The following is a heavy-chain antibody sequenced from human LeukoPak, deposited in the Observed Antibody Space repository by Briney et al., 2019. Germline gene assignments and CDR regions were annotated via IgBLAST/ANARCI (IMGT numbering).Heavy chain of an antibody. D-gene: IGHD5-12*01. CDR1: GFTFSSYG. CDR3: ARDGRGSGYDYAFDP. Sequence: GGSLRLSCAASGFTFSSYGMHWVRQAPGKGLEWVAFIRYDGSNKYYADSVKGRFTISGDNAKNSLYLQMSSLRAEDTAVYYCARDGRGSGYDYAFDPWGQGTLVTVSS. V-gene: IGHV3-30*02. J-gene: IGHJ5*02. CDR2: IRYDGSNK.